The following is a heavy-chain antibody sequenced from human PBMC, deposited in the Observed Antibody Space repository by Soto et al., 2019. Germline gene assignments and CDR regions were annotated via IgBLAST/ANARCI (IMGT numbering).Heavy chain of an antibody. CDR1: GGSISSYY. D-gene: IGHD5-18*01. V-gene: IGHV4-59*06. Sequence: SETLSLTCTVSGGSISSYYWSWIRQPPGKGLEWIGYIFYSGSTYYNPSLKSRVTISVDTSKDQFSLKLTSVTAADTAVYYCARWIQLWSPIDRHYRYGDVWGQGTTVTVSS. J-gene: IGHJ6*02. CDR3: ARWIQLWSPIDRHYRYGDV. CDR2: IFYSGST.